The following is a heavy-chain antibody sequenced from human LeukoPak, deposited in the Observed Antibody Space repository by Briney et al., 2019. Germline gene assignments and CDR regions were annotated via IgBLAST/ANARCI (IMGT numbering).Heavy chain of an antibody. D-gene: IGHD6-6*01. CDR2: IYHSGST. Sequence: SQTLSLTCTVSGYSISSGYYWGWIRQPPGKGLEWIGSIYHSGSTYYNPSLKSRVTFSVDTSKNQFSLRLNSVTAADTAVYYCARDFSSSSSVYYYYYMDVWGKGTTVTVSS. CDR3: ARDFSSSSSVYYYYYMDV. V-gene: IGHV4-38-2*02. J-gene: IGHJ6*03. CDR1: GYSISSGYY.